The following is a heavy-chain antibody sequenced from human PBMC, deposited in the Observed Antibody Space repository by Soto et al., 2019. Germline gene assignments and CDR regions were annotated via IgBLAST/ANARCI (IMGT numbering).Heavy chain of an antibody. CDR3: ARGQRFSDWFDP. Sequence: LSLTCSVSGGTISGYYWTWIRQPAGKGLEWIGRIYSSGNTKYNPSLQSRVTMSLDTSNNQFSLRLTSVTAADTAVYYCARGQRFSDWFDPWGQGTLVTVYS. D-gene: IGHD3-3*01. CDR2: IYSSGNT. CDR1: GGTISGYY. V-gene: IGHV4-4*07. J-gene: IGHJ5*02.